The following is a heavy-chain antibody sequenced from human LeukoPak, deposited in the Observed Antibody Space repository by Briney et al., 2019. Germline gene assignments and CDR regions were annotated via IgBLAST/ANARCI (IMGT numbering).Heavy chain of an antibody. CDR1: GYTFTDYY. D-gene: IGHD2-15*01. J-gene: IGHJ4*02. V-gene: IGHV1-2*02. Sequence: ASVKVSCKASGYTFTDYYMHWVRQAPGQGLEWMGWINPNSGGTNYAQKFQGRVTMTRDTSISTAYMELSRLRSDDTAVYYCARGFSGPATPYFDYWGQGTLVTVSS. CDR3: ARGFSGPATPYFDY. CDR2: INPNSGGT.